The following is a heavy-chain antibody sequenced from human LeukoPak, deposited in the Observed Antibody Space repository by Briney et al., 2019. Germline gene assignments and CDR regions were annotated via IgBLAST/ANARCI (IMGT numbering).Heavy chain of an antibody. CDR1: GFTFSSYW. CDR3: AKAGRGYSGYDYGGYFDY. D-gene: IGHD5-12*01. CDR2: ISWDGGST. Sequence: GGSLRLSCAASGFTFSSYWMHWVRQAPGKGLEWVSLISWDGGSTYYADSVKGRFTTSRDNSKNSLYLQMNSLRAEDTALYYCAKAGRGYSGYDYGGYFDYWGQGTLVTVSS. V-gene: IGHV3-43D*03. J-gene: IGHJ4*02.